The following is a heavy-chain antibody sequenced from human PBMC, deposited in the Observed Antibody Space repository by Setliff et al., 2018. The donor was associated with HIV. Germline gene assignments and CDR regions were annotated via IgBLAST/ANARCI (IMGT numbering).Heavy chain of an antibody. CDR3: AREARGGEWVNFNFYYMDV. J-gene: IGHJ6*03. V-gene: IGHV4-34*01. CDR1: GVSFSGYY. D-gene: IGHD2-21*01. CDR2: VNHSGSA. Sequence: ASETLSLTCDVYGVSFSGYYWSWIRQPPGKGLEWIGEVNHSGSANYNPSLNSRLTISVDTSKNQFSLRLRSVTAADTAVYYCAREARGGEWVNFNFYYMDVWGKGTTVTVSS.